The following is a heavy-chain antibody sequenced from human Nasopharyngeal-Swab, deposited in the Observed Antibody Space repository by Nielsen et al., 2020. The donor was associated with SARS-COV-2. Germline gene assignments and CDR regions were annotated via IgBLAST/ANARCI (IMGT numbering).Heavy chain of an antibody. CDR3: ARATCSGGSCYWGSHYYYYGMDV. D-gene: IGHD2-15*01. CDR1: GFTFSSYS. CDR2: IYSGGST. J-gene: IGHJ6*02. Sequence: GESLKISCAASGFTFSSYSMSWVRQAPGKGLEWVSVIYSGGSTYYADSVKGRFTISRHNSKNTLYLQMNSLRAEDTAVYYCARATCSGGSCYWGSHYYYYGMDVWGQGTTVTVSS. V-gene: IGHV3-53*04.